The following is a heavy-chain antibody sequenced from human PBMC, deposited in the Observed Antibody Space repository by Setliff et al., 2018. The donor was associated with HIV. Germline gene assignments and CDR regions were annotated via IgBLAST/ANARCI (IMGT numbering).Heavy chain of an antibody. CDR3: ARSNLEPTSRLFDP. CDR2: IYYSGST. D-gene: IGHD1-1*01. CDR1: GFSISSRYY. Sequence: PSETLSLTCDVSGFSISSRYYWGWIRQSPGKGLEWIGYIYYSGSTYYNPSLKSRVTISVDTSKNRFSLNLASVTAADTAVYYCARSNLEPTSRLFDPWGPGTLVTVSS. V-gene: IGHV4-30-4*08. J-gene: IGHJ5*02.